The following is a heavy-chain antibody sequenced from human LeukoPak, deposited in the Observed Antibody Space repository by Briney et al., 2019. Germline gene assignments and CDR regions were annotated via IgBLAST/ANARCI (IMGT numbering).Heavy chain of an antibody. CDR2: IWYDGSNK. D-gene: IGHD6-19*01. CDR1: GFTFSSYG. Sequence: GGSLRLSCAASGFTFSSYGMHWVRQAPGKGLEWVAVIWYDGSNKYYADSVKGRFTISRDNSKNTLYLQMNSLRAEDTAVYYCARDRGGYSSGWYALSRPLGYWGQGTLVTVSS. J-gene: IGHJ4*02. CDR3: ARDRGGYSSGWYALSRPLGY. V-gene: IGHV3-33*01.